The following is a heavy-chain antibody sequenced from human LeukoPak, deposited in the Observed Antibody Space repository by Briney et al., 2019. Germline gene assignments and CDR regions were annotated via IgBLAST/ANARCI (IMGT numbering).Heavy chain of an antibody. Sequence: GGSLRLSCAASGFTVGSNYLSWVRQAPGKGLDWVSVIFSGRNTYYADFVKGRFTISTDNSKNTLDLQMNSLRAEDTAVYYCARTVPGYCSGGSCLGYWGQGTLVTVSS. CDR1: GFTVGSNY. D-gene: IGHD2-15*01. CDR2: IFSGRNT. J-gene: IGHJ4*02. V-gene: IGHV3-66*01. CDR3: ARTVPGYCSGGSCLGY.